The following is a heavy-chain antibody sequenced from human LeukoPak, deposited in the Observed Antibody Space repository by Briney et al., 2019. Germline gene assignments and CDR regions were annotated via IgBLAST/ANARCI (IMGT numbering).Heavy chain of an antibody. D-gene: IGHD6-13*01. Sequence: GGSLRLSCAASGFTFSSYGMHWVRQAPGKGLEWVAGISYDGTSQKYADSMKGRFTIFRDNSKNTLYLQMNSLRAEDTAVYYCAKDRGSSSWSANFDYWGQGTLVTVSP. V-gene: IGHV3-30*18. J-gene: IGHJ4*02. CDR3: AKDRGSSSWSANFDY. CDR2: ISYDGTSQ. CDR1: GFTFSSYG.